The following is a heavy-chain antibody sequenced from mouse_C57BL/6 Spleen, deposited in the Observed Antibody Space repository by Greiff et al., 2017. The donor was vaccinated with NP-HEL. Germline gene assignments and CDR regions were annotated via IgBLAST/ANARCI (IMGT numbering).Heavy chain of an antibody. CDR1: GYTFTDHT. V-gene: IGHV1-78*01. CDR2: IYPRDGST. CDR3: ARGGYYDYDEAMDY. D-gene: IGHD2-4*01. J-gene: IGHJ4*01. Sequence: VKLVESDAELVKPGASVKISCKVSGYTFTDHTIHWMKQRPEQGLEWIGYIYPRDGSTKYNEKFKGKATLTADKSSSTAYMQLNSLTSEDSAVYFCARGGYYDYDEAMDYWGQGTSVTVSS.